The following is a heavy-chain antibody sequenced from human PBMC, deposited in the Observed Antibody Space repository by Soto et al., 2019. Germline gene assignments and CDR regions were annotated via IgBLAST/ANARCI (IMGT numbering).Heavy chain of an antibody. CDR2: IIPIFGTA. D-gene: IGHD3-22*01. CDR1: GGTFSSYA. CDR3: ARGPSYYESSGYYPLDY. V-gene: IGHV1-69*01. J-gene: IGHJ4*02. Sequence: QVQLVQSGAEVKKPGSSVKVSCKASGGTFSSYAISWMRQAPGQGLEWMGGIIPIFGTANYAQKFQGRVTITADESTSPAYMDLSSLRSEDTAVYYCARGPSYYESSGYYPLDYWGQGTLVTVSS.